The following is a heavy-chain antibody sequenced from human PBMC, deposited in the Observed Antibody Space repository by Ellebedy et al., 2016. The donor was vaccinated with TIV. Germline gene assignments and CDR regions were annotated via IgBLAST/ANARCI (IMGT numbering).Heavy chain of an antibody. CDR1: GFTFSTYG. J-gene: IGHJ3*02. V-gene: IGHV3-21*01. Sequence: GGSLRLSCAASGFTFSTYGMNWVRQAPGKGLEWVSSISSSSSYKYYADSVKGRFTISRDNVKHSLYLQMNSLRAEDRGVYYCARFNPCPYCVVDALLDDAFDIWGQGTMVTVSS. CDR3: ARFNPCPYCVVDALLDDAFDI. D-gene: IGHD2-21*02. CDR2: ISSSSSYK.